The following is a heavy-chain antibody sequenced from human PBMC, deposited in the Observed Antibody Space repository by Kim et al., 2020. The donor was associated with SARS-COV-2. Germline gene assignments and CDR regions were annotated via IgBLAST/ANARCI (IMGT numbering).Heavy chain of an antibody. CDR3: ARGAQQLVPYYYYYYGM. D-gene: IGHD6-13*01. Sequence: GGSLRLSCAASGFTFSSYGMHWVRQAPGKGLEWVAVIWYDGSNKYYADSVKGRFTISRDNSKNTLYLQVNSLRAEDTAVYYCARGAQQLVPYYYYYYGM. CDR2: IWYDGSNK. J-gene: IGHJ6*01. V-gene: IGHV3-33*01. CDR1: GFTFSSYG.